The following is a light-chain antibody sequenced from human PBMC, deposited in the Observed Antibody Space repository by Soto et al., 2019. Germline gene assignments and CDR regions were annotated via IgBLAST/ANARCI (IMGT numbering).Light chain of an antibody. V-gene: IGLV2-14*03. CDR1: SSDIGTYNY. CDR3: YSCSRSSGTRYV. J-gene: IGLJ1*01. Sequence: QSALTQPASVSGSPGQSNTISFTGNSSDIGTYNYVSWYQQHPGQAPKLMIYDVSNRPSGVSDRFSGSKSGNTASLTISGLQAEDEADYYCYSCSRSSGTRYVFGTGTKVTVL. CDR2: DVS.